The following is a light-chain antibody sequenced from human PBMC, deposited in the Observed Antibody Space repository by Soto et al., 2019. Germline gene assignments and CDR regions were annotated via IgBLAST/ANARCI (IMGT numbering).Light chain of an antibody. V-gene: IGKV3-20*01. Sequence: EIVMTQSPVTLSVSPGARATLSCRASQSVSRNLAWYQQKPGQAPRLLIYGASNRATGIPDRFSGSGSGTDFTLTISRLEPEDFAVYYCQQYGSSGTFGQGTKVEIK. CDR2: GAS. J-gene: IGKJ1*01. CDR3: QQYGSSGT. CDR1: QSVSRN.